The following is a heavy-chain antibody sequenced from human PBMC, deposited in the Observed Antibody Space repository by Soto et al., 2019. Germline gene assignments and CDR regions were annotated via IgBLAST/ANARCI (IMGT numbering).Heavy chain of an antibody. Sequence: EVQLVESGGGLVQPGGSLRLSCAASGFTFSSYSMNWVRQAPGKGLEWVSYISSSSSTIYYADSVKGRFTISRDNAKNSWYLQMNSLRDEDTAVYYCARDPLSLSDYYYYGMDVWGQGTTVTVSS. J-gene: IGHJ6*02. CDR2: ISSSSSTI. V-gene: IGHV3-48*02. CDR3: ARDPLSLSDYYYYGMDV. CDR1: GFTFSSYS.